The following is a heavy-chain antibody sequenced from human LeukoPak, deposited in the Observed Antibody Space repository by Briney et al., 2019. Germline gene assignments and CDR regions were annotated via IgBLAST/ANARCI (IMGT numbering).Heavy chain of an antibody. J-gene: IGHJ4*02. V-gene: IGHV5-51*01. CDR3: ATSDSSGYFDY. Sequence: GESLKISCKGSGYRFTNYWIGWVRQMPGKGLEWMGIIYPGDSETRYSPSFQGQVTISADKSISTAYLQWSSLKASDTAMYYCATSDSSGYFDYWGQGTLVTVSS. D-gene: IGHD3-22*01. CDR2: IYPGDSET. CDR1: GYRFTNYW.